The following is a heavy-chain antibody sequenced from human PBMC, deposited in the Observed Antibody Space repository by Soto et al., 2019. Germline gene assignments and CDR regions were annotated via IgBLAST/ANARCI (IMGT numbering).Heavy chain of an antibody. V-gene: IGHV1-18*01. CDR2: ISAYNGNK. CDR1: GYTFTSYG. CDR3: ARDLGRQLLDY. D-gene: IGHD2-2*01. Sequence: QVQLVQSGAEVKKPGASVKVSCKASGYTFTSYGISWVRQAPGQGLGWMGWISAYNGNKKYAQKLQGRGSITTGTSTGTAYMELRSLRSDDTAVYYCARDLGRQLLDYWGQGTLVTVSS. J-gene: IGHJ4*02.